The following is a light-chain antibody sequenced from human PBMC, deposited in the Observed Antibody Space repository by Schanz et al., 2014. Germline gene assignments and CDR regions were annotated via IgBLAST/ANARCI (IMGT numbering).Light chain of an antibody. J-gene: IGLJ1*01. V-gene: IGLV2-8*01. Sequence: QSALTQPPSASGSPGQSVTISCTGTSSDVGGYNYVSWYQQHPGKAPKLIIYEVSKRPSGVPDRFSGSKSGNTASLTVSGLQAEYEADFYCSSYAGSHNYVFGTGTKLTVL. CDR1: SSDVGGYNY. CDR2: EVS. CDR3: SSYAGSHNYV.